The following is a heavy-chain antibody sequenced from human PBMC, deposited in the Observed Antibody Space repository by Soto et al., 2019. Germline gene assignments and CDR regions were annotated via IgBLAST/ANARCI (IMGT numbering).Heavy chain of an antibody. CDR3: ARGKHHWLVRGRFDY. J-gene: IGHJ4*02. CDR1: GFTFSSYG. CDR2: IWYDGSNK. Sequence: QVQLVESGGGVVQPGRSLRLSCAASGFTFSSYGMHWVRQAPGKGLEWVAVIWYDGSNKYYADSVKGRFTISRDNSKNTLYLQMNGMRAEDSAVYYCARGKHHWLVRGRFDYWGQGTLVTVSS. D-gene: IGHD6-19*01. V-gene: IGHV3-33*01.